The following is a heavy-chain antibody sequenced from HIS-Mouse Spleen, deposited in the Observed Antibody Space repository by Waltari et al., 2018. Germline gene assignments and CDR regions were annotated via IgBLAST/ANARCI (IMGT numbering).Heavy chain of an antibody. D-gene: IGHD6-19*01. CDR1: GFTFSSYG. V-gene: IGHV3-30*18. J-gene: IGHJ4*02. CDR2: ISYDGSNK. Sequence: VQLVESGGGVVQPGRSLSLSCAASGFTFSSYGMHWVRQAPGKGLEWVAVISYDGSNKYYADSVKGRFTISRDNSKNTLYLQMNSLRAEDTAVYYCAKASSGWLDYWGQGTLVTVSS. CDR3: AKASSGWLDY.